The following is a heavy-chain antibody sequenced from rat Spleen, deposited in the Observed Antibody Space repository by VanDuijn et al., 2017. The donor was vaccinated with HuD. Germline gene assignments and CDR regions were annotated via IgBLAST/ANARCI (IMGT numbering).Heavy chain of an antibody. D-gene: IGHD1-10*01. CDR1: GFTFSNYG. V-gene: IGHV5S13*01. J-gene: IGHJ2*01. Sequence: EVQLVESGGGLVQPGRSLKFSCAASGFTFSNYGMHWIRQAPTKGLEWVASISTGGGNTYYRDSVKGRFTISRDNAKNTQYLQMDSLRSEDTATYYCARATTTSNYFDYWGQGVMVTVSS. CDR3: ARATTTSNYFDY. CDR2: ISTGGGNT.